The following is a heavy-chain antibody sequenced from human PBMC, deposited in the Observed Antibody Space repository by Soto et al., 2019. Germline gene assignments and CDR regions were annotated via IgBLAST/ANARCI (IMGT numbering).Heavy chain of an antibody. CDR3: TTDLFLEVAATPGDYGDVYYYMDV. D-gene: IGHD2-15*01. Sequence: EVQLVESGGGLVKPGGSLRLSCAASGFTFSNAWMSWVRQAPGKGLEWVGRIKSKTDGGTTDYAAPVKGRFTISRDDSKNTLYLQMNSLKTEDTAVYYCTTDLFLEVAATPGDYGDVYYYMDVWGKGTTVTVSS. CDR1: GFTFSNAW. J-gene: IGHJ6*03. CDR2: IKSKTDGGTT. V-gene: IGHV3-15*01.